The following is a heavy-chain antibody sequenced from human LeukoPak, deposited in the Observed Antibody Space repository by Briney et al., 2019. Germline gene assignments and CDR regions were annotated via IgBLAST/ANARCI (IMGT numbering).Heavy chain of an antibody. V-gene: IGHV4-34*01. J-gene: IGHJ6*02. D-gene: IGHD2-21*01. Sequence: SETLSLTCAVFGGSFSGYYWSWIRQPPGKGLEWIGEINHSGSTNYNPSLKSRVTISVDTSKNQFSLKLSSVTAADTAVYYCARGVPVWYYGMDVWGQGTTVTVSS. CDR3: ARGVPVWYYGMDV. CDR1: GGSFSGYY. CDR2: INHSGST.